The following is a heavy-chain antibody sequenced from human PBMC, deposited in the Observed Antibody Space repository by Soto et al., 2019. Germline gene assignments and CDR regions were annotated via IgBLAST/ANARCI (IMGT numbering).Heavy chain of an antibody. CDR1: GFTFRNYA. V-gene: IGHV3-30-3*01. Sequence: QVQLVECGGGVVQPGGSLRLSCAASGFTFRNYAMHWVRQAPGKGLECLAVIAYDGSNAFYRDSVKGRFTISRDNSKNTLYLHMNSLISEDTGVYYCARGDREDILVVVGARPGEYGIDIWGQGTTVTVSS. J-gene: IGHJ6*02. CDR3: ARGDREDILVVVGARPGEYGIDI. CDR2: IAYDGSNA. D-gene: IGHD2-15*01.